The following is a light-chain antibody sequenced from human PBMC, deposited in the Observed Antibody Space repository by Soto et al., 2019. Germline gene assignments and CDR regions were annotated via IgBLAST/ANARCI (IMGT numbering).Light chain of an antibody. Sequence: DIQMTQSPSSLSACVGDRVTITCRASQAISIFLNWYQQKPGKAPDLLIYAASTLQTGVPSRFSGNGSGTDFALTISSLRPEDFATYYCQQTYRLGVFSFGPGTKADIK. V-gene: IGKV1-39*01. CDR3: QQTYRLGVFS. CDR2: AAS. CDR1: QAISIF. J-gene: IGKJ3*01.